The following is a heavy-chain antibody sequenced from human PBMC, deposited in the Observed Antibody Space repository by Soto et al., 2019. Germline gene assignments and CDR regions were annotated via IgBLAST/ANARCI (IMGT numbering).Heavy chain of an antibody. CDR2: MNPNRGNT. CDR3: ARERSSIAASWFDP. J-gene: IGHJ5*02. CDR1: GYTFTSYD. V-gene: IGHV1-8*01. Sequence: QVQLVQSGAEVKKPGASVKVSCKASGYTFTSYDINWVRQATGQGLEWMGWMNPNRGNTVYAQKFQGRVTMTSNTSISTAYMELSSLRSEDTAVYYCARERSSIAASWFDPWGQGTLVTVSS. D-gene: IGHD6-6*01.